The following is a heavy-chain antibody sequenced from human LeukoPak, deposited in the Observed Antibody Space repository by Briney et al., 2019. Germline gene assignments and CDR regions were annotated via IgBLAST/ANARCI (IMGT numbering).Heavy chain of an antibody. V-gene: IGHV4-59*01. CDR2: IYYSGST. J-gene: IGHJ2*01. Sequence: PSETLSLTCTVSGGSISSYYWSWIRQPPGKGLEWIGYIYYSGSTNYNPSLKSRVTISVDTSKNQFSLKLTSVTAADTAVYYCAIDVEAPADWYFDLWGRGTVVTVSS. D-gene: IGHD6-13*01. CDR1: GGSISSYY. CDR3: AIDVEAPADWYFDL.